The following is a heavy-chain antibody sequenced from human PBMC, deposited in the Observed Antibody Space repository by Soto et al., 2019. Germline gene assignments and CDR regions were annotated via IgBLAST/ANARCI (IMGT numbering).Heavy chain of an antibody. CDR1: GLTFSSYS. CDR2: ISSSSSYI. CDR3: ARDIAAAGAFEY. Sequence: WGSLRXSFEASGLTFSSYSMNWVGRNPGKGLEWVSSISSSSSYIYYADSVKGRFTISRDNAKNSLYLQMNSLRAEDTAVYYCARDIAAAGAFEYWGQGTLVTVSS. J-gene: IGHJ4*02. V-gene: IGHV3-21*01. D-gene: IGHD6-13*01.